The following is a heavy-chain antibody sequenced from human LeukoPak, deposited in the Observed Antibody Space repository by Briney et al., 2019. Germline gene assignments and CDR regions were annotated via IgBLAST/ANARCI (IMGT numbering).Heavy chain of an antibody. CDR3: AKDFARDPDFTLDY. Sequence: GGSLRLSCAASGFTFSSYAMSWVRQAPGKGLEWVSAISGSGGSTYYADSVKGRFTISRDNSKNTLYLQMNSLRAEDTAVYYCAKDFARDPDFTLDYWGQGTLVTVSS. CDR2: ISGSGGST. D-gene: IGHD3/OR15-3a*01. J-gene: IGHJ4*02. V-gene: IGHV3-23*01. CDR1: GFTFSSYA.